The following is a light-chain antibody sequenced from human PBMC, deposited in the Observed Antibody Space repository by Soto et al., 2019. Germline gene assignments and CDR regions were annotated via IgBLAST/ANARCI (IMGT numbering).Light chain of an antibody. CDR3: QQYGSSAPLT. J-gene: IGKJ4*01. Sequence: EIVLMQAPRTLSLSPGERATLSCRASQSVSNNYLSWYQQKPGQAPRLLIACASSRATGIPDRFSGSGCGTDFSLTISRLETEDFEVYYCQQYGSSAPLTFCGGTKGEIK. V-gene: IGKV3-20*01. CDR2: CAS. CDR1: QSVSNNY.